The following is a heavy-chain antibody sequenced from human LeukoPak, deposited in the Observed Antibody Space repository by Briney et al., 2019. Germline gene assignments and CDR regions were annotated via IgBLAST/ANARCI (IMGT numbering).Heavy chain of an antibody. CDR2: ITPSGGST. CDR3: AREEAGGTFDY. CDR1: GYTFTSYY. Sequence: ASVKVSCKAYGYTFTSYYMHWVRQAPGQGLEWMGIITPSGGSTTYAQKFQGRVTMTRDTSTSTVYMELSSLRSEDTAVYYCAREEAGGTFDYWGQGTLVTVSS. J-gene: IGHJ4*02. D-gene: IGHD3-16*01. V-gene: IGHV1-46*01.